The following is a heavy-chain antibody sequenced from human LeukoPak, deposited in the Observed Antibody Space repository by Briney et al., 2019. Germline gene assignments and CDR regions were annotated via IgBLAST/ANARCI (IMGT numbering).Heavy chain of an antibody. D-gene: IGHD6-13*01. CDR1: GYTFTSYA. CDR2: INPNSGGT. Sequence: ASVKVSCKASGYTFTSYAMHWVRQAPGQGLEWMGWINPNSGGTNYAQKFQGWVTMTRDTSISTAYMELSRLRSDDTAVYYCARARIAAAPGAFDIWGQGTMVTVSS. CDR3: ARARIAAAPGAFDI. J-gene: IGHJ3*02. V-gene: IGHV1-2*04.